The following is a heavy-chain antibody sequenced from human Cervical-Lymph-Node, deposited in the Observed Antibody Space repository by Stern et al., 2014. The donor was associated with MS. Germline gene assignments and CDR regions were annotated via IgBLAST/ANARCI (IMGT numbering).Heavy chain of an antibody. Sequence: VKLVESGSELKKPGASVKVSCKASGYNVTDHAMNWVRQAPGQGLEWMGLINTKTGNPTFAQGFTGRFVFSLDTSINTAYLQISSLKAEDSAVYYCATWGAANSPPLFYWGQGTLVTVSS. D-gene: IGHD3-16*01. CDR2: INTKTGNP. V-gene: IGHV7-4-1*02. J-gene: IGHJ4*02. CDR3: ATWGAANSPPLFY. CDR1: GYNVTDHA.